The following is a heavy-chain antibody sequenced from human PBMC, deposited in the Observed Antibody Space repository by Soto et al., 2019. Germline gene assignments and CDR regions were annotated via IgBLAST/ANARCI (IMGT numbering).Heavy chain of an antibody. J-gene: IGHJ5*02. V-gene: IGHV3-73*02. CDR3: TTSITMIPTVDP. Sequence: EVQLVESGGGVVQPGGSLKLSCAASGFTFSGSAMHWVRQASGKGLEWVGRIRSKANSYATAYAASVKGRFTISRDDSKNTAYLQMNSLKTEDTAVYYCTTSITMIPTVDPWGQGTLVTVSS. CDR2: IRSKANSYAT. CDR1: GFTFSGSA. D-gene: IGHD3-22*01.